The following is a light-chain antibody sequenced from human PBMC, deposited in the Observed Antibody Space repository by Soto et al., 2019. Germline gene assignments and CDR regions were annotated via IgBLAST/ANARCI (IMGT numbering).Light chain of an antibody. V-gene: IGKV1-5*01. J-gene: IGKJ1*01. CDR2: DAT. CDR1: QSISSW. CDR3: QQYSSYWT. Sequence: DIQMTQSPSTLSASVGDRVTITCRASQSISSWLAWYQQKPGKAPKLLIHDATSLESGVPSRFSGSRSGTEFTLTISSLQPDDFATYYCQQYSSYWTFAQGTKVDIK.